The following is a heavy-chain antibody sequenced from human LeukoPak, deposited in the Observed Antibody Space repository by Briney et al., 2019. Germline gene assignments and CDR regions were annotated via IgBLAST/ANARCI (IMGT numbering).Heavy chain of an antibody. D-gene: IGHD2-15*01. V-gene: IGHV1-46*01. CDR1: GYTFTSYY. CDR2: INPSGGST. CDR3: ARDLGYCSGGSCYFLTLLDY. Sequence: ASVKVSCKASGYTFTSYYMHWVRQAPGQGLEWMGIINPSGGSTSYAQKFQGRVTMTRDTSTSTVYMELSSLRSEDTAMYYCARDLGYCSGGSCYFLTLLDYWGQGTLVTVSS. J-gene: IGHJ4*02.